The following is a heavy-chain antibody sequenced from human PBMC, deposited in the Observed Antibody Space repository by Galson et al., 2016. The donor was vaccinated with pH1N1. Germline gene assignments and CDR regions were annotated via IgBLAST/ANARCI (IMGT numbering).Heavy chain of an antibody. Sequence: SETLSLTCTVSGGSISSSSYYWGWIRQPPGKGLEWIGSIYYSGSTYYNPSLKSRVTISVDTSKNQFSLKLSSVTAADTAVYYCARRSYGDYVGYFDYWGQGTLVTVSS. J-gene: IGHJ4*02. CDR1: GGSISSSSYY. D-gene: IGHD4-17*01. CDR2: IYYSGST. V-gene: IGHV4-39*01. CDR3: ARRSYGDYVGYFDY.